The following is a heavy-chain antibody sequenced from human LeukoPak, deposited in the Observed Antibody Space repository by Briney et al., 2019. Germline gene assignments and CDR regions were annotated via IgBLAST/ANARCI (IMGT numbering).Heavy chain of an antibody. D-gene: IGHD5-12*01. CDR2: IYTSGST. V-gene: IGHV4-61*02. J-gene: IGHJ6*03. CDR1: GGSISSGSYY. Sequence: PSETLSLTCTVSGGSISSGSYYWSWIRQPAGKGLEWIGRIYTSGSTNYNPSLKSRVTISVGTSKNQFSLKLSSVTAADTAVYYCASSRGSRYYYYMDVWGKGTTVTVSS. CDR3: ASSRGSRYYYYMDV.